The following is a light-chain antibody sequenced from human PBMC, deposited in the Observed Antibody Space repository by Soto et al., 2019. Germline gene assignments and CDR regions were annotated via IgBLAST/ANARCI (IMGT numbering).Light chain of an antibody. CDR2: DVS. CDR1: QSVSSQ. V-gene: IGKV3-11*01. Sequence: EIVMPQSPATLSVSPGERATLSCRASQSVSSQLAWYQQRPGQSPRLLIYDVSNRATGIPARFRGSGSGTDFTLTISSLEPEDFAVYYCQQRSNWPITFGQGTRLEIK. CDR3: QQRSNWPIT. J-gene: IGKJ5*01.